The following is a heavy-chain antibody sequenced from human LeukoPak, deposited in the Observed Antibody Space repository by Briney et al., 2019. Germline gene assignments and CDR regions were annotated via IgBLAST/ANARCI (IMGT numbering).Heavy chain of an antibody. CDR1: GFTLCNYA. V-gene: IGHV3-23*01. CDR2: ISGSGGST. CDR3: AKNSGRNSFDD. Sequence: GGSLRLSCAASGFTLCNYAMSWVRQAPGKGLEWVSGISGSGGSTYYADSVKGRFTMSRDNSKNTLYLQMNSLRAEDTAMYYCAKNSGRNSFDDWGQGTLVTVSS. J-gene: IGHJ4*02. D-gene: IGHD1-26*01.